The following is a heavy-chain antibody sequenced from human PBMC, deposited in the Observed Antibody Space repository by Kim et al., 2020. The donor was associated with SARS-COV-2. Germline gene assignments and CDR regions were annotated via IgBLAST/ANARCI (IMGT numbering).Heavy chain of an antibody. J-gene: IGHJ4*02. V-gene: IGHV3-23*01. CDR1: GFTFSTYA. CDR2: ITGNGAAT. D-gene: IGHD4-4*01. CDR3: AKTVQLDY. Sequence: GGSLRLSCAASGFTFSTYAMSWVRQAPRRGLEWVSTITGNGAATYYADSLRGRFTISRDNSKNNLSLQMNSLRAEDTASYYCAKTVQLDYWCQGTLVTVS.